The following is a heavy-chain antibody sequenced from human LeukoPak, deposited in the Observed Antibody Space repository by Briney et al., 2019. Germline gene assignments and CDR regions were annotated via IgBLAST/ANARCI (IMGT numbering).Heavy chain of an antibody. V-gene: IGHV4-59*01. D-gene: IGHD2-2*01. CDR1: GGSISSYY. CDR2: IYYSGST. J-gene: IGHJ4*02. Sequence: SETLSLTCTVSGGSISSYYWSWIRQPPGEGLEWIGYIYYSGSTNYNPSLKSRVTISVDTSKNQFSLKLSSVTAADTAVYYCARGGDIVVVPAAAYYFDYWGQGTLVTVSS. CDR3: ARGGDIVVVPAAAYYFDY.